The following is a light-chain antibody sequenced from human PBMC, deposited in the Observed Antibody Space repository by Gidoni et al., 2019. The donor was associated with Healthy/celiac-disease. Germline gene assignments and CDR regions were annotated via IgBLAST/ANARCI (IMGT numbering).Light chain of an antibody. J-gene: IGKJ3*01. Sequence: IVMTQSADSLAAALGERATSNCKSSQSVLYSSNNKNYLAWYQQKPGQPPKLLIYWASTRESGVPERFSGSGSGTDFTLTISSLQAEDVAVYYCQQYYSTCFTFGPGTKVEIK. V-gene: IGKV4-1*01. CDR2: WAS. CDR1: QSVLYSSNNKNY. CDR3: QQYYSTCFT.